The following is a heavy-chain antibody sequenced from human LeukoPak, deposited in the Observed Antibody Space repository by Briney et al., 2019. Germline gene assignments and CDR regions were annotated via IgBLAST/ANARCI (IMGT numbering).Heavy chain of an antibody. Sequence: GSLRLSCAASGFTFSTYWMHWVRRPPGKGLVWVSRISTDGRVTSYADSVKGRFTISRDNAKNTMYLQMNSLRAEDTAVYYCARIGGSGSYSGHYFDHWGQGTLVTVSS. D-gene: IGHD3-10*01. J-gene: IGHJ4*02. CDR2: ISTDGRVT. CDR1: GFTFSTYW. CDR3: ARIGGSGSYSGHYFDH. V-gene: IGHV3-74*01.